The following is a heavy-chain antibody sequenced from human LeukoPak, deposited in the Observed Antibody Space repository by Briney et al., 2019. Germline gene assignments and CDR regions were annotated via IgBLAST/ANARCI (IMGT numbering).Heavy chain of an antibody. CDR2: ISGSGGST. Sequence: GGSLRLSCAASGFPFSSYAMSWVRQAPGKGLEWVSAISGSGGSTYYADSVKGRFTISRDNSKNTLYLQMNSLRAEDTAVYYCAKVDYGDYWYYFDYWGQGTLVTVSS. CDR1: GFPFSSYA. D-gene: IGHD4-17*01. V-gene: IGHV3-23*01. CDR3: AKVDYGDYWYYFDY. J-gene: IGHJ4*02.